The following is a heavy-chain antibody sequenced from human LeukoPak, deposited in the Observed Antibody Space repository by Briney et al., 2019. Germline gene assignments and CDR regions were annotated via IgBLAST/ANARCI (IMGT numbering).Heavy chain of an antibody. CDR2: IIPIFGTA. D-gene: IGHD3-22*01. Sequence: ASVKVSCKASGGTFSSYAISWVRQAPGQGLEWMGGIIPIFGTANYAQKFQGRVTITADESTSTAYMELSSLRSEDTAVYYCARKGSYYDSSGYYYEGNFDYWGQGTLVTVSS. V-gene: IGHV1-69*01. CDR3: ARKGSYYDSSGYYYEGNFDY. J-gene: IGHJ4*02. CDR1: GGTFSSYA.